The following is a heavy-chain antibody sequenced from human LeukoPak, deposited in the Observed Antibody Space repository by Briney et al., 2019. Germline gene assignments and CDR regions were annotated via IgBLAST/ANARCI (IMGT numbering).Heavy chain of an antibody. CDR3: AKFMTITMIVVVISGDEVLDAFDI. V-gene: IGHV1-46*01. Sequence: ASVKVSCKASGYTFTSYYMHWVRQAPGQGLEWMGIINPSGGSTSYAQKFQGRVTMTRDTSTSTVYMELSSLRAEDTAVYYCAKFMTITMIVVVISGDEVLDAFDIWGQGTMVTVSS. CDR2: INPSGGST. J-gene: IGHJ3*02. D-gene: IGHD3-22*01. CDR1: GYTFTSYY.